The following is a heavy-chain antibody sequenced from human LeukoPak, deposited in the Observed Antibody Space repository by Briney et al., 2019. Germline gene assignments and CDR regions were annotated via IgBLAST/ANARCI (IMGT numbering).Heavy chain of an antibody. V-gene: IGHV4-4*08. D-gene: IGHD2-15*01. CDR3: ARQGSIRYCRGGSCYLASSTPDY. CDR2: IYTSESN. Sequence: SEPLSLTCTVSGGPISSYFWRWIRQPAGKGLDWVGCIYTSESNNYKPSLKSRVTICVDTSKNQFSLKLSSVNAADTAVYYCARQGSIRYCRGGSCYLASSTPDYWGQGTLVTVSS. J-gene: IGHJ4*02. CDR1: GGPISSYF.